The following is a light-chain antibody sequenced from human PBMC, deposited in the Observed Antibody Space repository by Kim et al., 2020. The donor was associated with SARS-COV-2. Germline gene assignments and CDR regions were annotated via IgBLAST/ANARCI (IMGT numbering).Light chain of an antibody. Sequence: EIVLTQSPVTLSLSPGERATLSCRADQSVDNFVAWYLQKPGQAPRLLIYDASIRATGIPPRFSGSGSGTDFTLTISSLESEDFAVYFCQRLHKWPPTFGQRTRLEIK. CDR2: DAS. CDR1: QSVDNF. V-gene: IGKV3-11*01. J-gene: IGKJ5*01. CDR3: QRLHKWPPT.